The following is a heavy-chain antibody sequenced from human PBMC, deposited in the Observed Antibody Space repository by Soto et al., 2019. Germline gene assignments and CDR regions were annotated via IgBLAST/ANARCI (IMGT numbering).Heavy chain of an antibody. V-gene: IGHV4-34*01. CDR1: GGSFIGYY. CDR2: INHSGST. J-gene: IGHJ4*02. Sequence: SETLSLTCAVYGGSFIGYYWRWILQPPGKGLEWIGEINHSGSTNYNPSLKSRVTISVDTSKNQFSLKLSSVTAADTAVYYCARGPAYFGSGPCYFDYWGQGTLVTGSS. CDR3: ARGPAYFGSGPCYFDY. D-gene: IGHD3-16*01.